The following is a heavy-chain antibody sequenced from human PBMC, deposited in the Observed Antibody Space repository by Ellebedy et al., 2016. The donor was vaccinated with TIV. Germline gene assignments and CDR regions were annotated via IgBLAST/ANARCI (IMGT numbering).Heavy chain of an antibody. CDR3: ATGLAGWELAFEY. CDR2: FDPEDGET. Sequence: AVSVKVSCKVSGYTLTELSMHWVRQAPGKGLEWMGGFDPEDGETIDAQKFQGRVTMTEDTSTDTAYMEVTSLRSEDTAVYYCATGLAGWELAFEYWGQGTLVIVSS. CDR1: GYTLTELS. D-gene: IGHD4-23*01. J-gene: IGHJ4*02. V-gene: IGHV1-24*01.